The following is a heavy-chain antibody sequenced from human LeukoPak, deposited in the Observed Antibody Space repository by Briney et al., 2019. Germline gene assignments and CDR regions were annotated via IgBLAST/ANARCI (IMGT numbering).Heavy chain of an antibody. Sequence: GGSLRLSCAASGFTFSSYSMNWVRQAPGKGLEWVSSISSSSSCIYYADSVKGRFTISRDNAKNSLYLQMNSLRAEDTAVYYCARVIAGRRNYYYYYMDVWGKGTTVTISS. J-gene: IGHJ6*03. CDR1: GFTFSSYS. CDR3: ARVIAGRRNYYYYYMDV. D-gene: IGHD6-13*01. V-gene: IGHV3-21*01. CDR2: ISSSSSCI.